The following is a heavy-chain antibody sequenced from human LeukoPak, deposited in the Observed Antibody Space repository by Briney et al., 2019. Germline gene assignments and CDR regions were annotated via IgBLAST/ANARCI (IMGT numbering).Heavy chain of an antibody. V-gene: IGHV3-13*01. CDR1: GFTLSSHD. CDR3: ARSKSYSSGWTDFDC. J-gene: IGHJ4*02. CDR2: IGTAGNT. Sequence: GGSLRLSCAASGFTLSSHDMHWVRPPTGKELEWVSVIGTAGNTYYTDSVKGRFTISRENAENSLYLQMDNLRAEDTAVYFCARSKSYSSGWTDFDCWGQGTLVTVSS. D-gene: IGHD6-19*01.